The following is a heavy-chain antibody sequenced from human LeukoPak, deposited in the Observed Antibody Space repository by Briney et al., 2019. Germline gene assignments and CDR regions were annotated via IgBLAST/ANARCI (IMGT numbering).Heavy chain of an antibody. J-gene: IGHJ4*02. V-gene: IGHV3-11*05. D-gene: IGHD6-13*01. CDR2: ISSTSIYT. Sequence: PGGSLRLSCAASGFTFSDYYMSWIRQAPGKGLEWVSDISSTSIYTNYADSVKGRFTISRDNAKNTLFLQMNSLRAEDTALYYCAKDQGAATGKRGVDCWGQGTLVTVSS. CDR3: AKDQGAATGKRGVDC. CDR1: GFTFSDYY.